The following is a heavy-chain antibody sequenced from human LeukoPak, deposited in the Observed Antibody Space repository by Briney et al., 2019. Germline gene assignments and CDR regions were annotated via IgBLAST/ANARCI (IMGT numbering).Heavy chain of an antibody. Sequence: GGSLRLSCVASGFSFSDYGMSWFRQAPGNGLEWVSSVSGGGTTTYYADSVKGRFTISRDNSKNTLYLQMNSLRVEDAAIYYCAKRTVTTSGDDYWGQGTLVTVSS. CDR2: VSGGGTTT. V-gene: IGHV3-23*01. CDR3: AKRTVTTSGDDY. D-gene: IGHD4-17*01. J-gene: IGHJ4*02. CDR1: GFSFSDYG.